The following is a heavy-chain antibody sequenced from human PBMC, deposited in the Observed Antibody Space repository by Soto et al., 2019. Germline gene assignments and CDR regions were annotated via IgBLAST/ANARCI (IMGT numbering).Heavy chain of an antibody. Sequence: EVQLLESGGGLVQPGGSLRLSCAASGFTFSSYAMSWVRQAPGKGLEWVSAISGGGANTYYADSVKGRFTISRDNSKNTLYLQMNSLRAEDTAVYYCAKGLIRHWLNEAFEIWGQGTMVTVSS. CDR3: AKGLIRHWLNEAFEI. V-gene: IGHV3-23*01. J-gene: IGHJ3*02. D-gene: IGHD6-19*01. CDR2: ISGGGANT. CDR1: GFTFSSYA.